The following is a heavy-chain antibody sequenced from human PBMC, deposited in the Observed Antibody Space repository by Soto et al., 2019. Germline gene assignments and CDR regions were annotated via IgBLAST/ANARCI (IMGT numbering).Heavy chain of an antibody. D-gene: IGHD2-8*02. CDR1: GDSASSGDYY. CDR3: ARGGGVYYFDY. CDR2: IYYSGIT. J-gene: IGHJ4*02. V-gene: IGHV4-61*08. Sequence: PSETLSLTCTVSGDSASSGDYYWSWIRQPPGKGLEWIGYIYYSGITDYNPSLKSRVTISVDTSKSQFSLKLSSVTAADTAVYYCARGGGVYYFDYWGQGTLVTVSS.